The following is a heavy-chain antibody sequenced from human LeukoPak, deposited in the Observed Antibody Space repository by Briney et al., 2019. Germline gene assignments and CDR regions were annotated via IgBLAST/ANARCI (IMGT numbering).Heavy chain of an antibody. V-gene: IGHV1-18*01. D-gene: IGHD2-2*01. J-gene: IGHJ5*02. CDR1: GYTFTSYG. Sequence: ASVKVSCKASGYTFTSYGISWVRQAPGQGLEWMGWISAYNGNTNYAQKLQGRVTMTTDTSTSTAYMELRSLRSDDTAAYYCARVSRVIVVVPAATRGWFDPWGQGTLVTVSS. CDR2: ISAYNGNT. CDR3: ARVSRVIVVVPAATRGWFDP.